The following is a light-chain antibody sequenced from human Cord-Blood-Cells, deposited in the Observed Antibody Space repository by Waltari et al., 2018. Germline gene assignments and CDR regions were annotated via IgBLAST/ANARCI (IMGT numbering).Light chain of an antibody. CDR1: SSDVGRYNL. J-gene: IGLJ2*01. Sequence: QSTLTQTASVSGSPGPSITISCTGPSSDVGRYNLVTWYQQNPGKDPKLMMDEGSKRPSGVSKRFSDSKSGNTASLTISGLQAEDEANYYCCSYAGNVVFGGGTKLTVL. V-gene: IGLV2-23*01. CDR2: EGS. CDR3: CSYAGNVV.